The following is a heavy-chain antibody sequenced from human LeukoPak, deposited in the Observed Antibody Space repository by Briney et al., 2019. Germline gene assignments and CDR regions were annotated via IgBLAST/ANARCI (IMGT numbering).Heavy chain of an antibody. V-gene: IGHV3-11*04. J-gene: IGHJ6*03. D-gene: IGHD3-10*01. Sequence: GGSLRLSCAASGFTFSDYYMSWIRQAPGKGLEWVSYISSSGSTIYYADSVKGRFTISRDNAKNSLYLQMNSLRAEDTAVYYCARDARAPITMVRGVIVEYYYYYMDVWGKGTTVTISS. CDR2: ISSSGSTI. CDR1: GFTFSDYY. CDR3: ARDARAPITMVRGVIVEYYYYYMDV.